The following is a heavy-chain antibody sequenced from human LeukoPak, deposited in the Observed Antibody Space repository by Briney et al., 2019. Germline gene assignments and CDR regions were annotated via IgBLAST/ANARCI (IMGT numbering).Heavy chain of an antibody. CDR2: ISWNSGSI. CDR1: GFTFDDYA. V-gene: IGHV3-9*01. Sequence: GRPLRLSCAASGFTFDDYAMHWVRQAPGKGLEWVSGISWNSGSIGYADSVKGRFTISRDNAKNSLYLQMNSLRAEDTALYYCAKGRGSSGYPYYFDYWGQGTLVTVSS. CDR3: AKGRGSSGYPYYFDY. D-gene: IGHD3-22*01. J-gene: IGHJ4*02.